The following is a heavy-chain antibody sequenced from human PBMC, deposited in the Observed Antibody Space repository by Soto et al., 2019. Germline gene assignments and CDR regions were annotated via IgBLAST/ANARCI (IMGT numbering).Heavy chain of an antibody. D-gene: IGHD3-3*01. Sequence: SETLSPTRNVSSDSLTSHHWSLIRPPAGKGLEWIGRVYAAGNTNYNPSLTGRVTMSIDTSKKQFSLRMTSLTAADTAVYFCARVFDYWSGFYVYWGQGILVTVSS. V-gene: IGHV4-4*07. CDR1: SDSLTSHH. J-gene: IGHJ4*02. CDR3: ARVFDYWSGFYVY. CDR2: VYAAGNT.